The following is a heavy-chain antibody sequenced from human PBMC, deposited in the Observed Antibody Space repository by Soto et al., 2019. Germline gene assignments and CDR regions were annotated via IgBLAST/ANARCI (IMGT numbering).Heavy chain of an antibody. V-gene: IGHV3-74*01. CDR1: GFTFNNYW. Sequence: EVQLVESGGGLVQPGGSLRLSFAASGFTFNNYWMHWVRQVPGKGLVWVSRIKYDGSSTSYADSVKGRFTISSDNAKNTLYLQMNSLRAEDTAVYYCARRLHDSSGYYPFDPWGQGTLVTVSS. D-gene: IGHD3-22*01. J-gene: IGHJ5*02. CDR3: ARRLHDSSGYYPFDP. CDR2: IKYDGSST.